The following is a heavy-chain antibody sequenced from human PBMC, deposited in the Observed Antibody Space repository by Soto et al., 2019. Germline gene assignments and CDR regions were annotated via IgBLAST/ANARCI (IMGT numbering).Heavy chain of an antibody. CDR1: GFTFSSYS. J-gene: IGHJ2*01. CDR2: ISSSSSYI. D-gene: IGHD3-22*01. Sequence: GGSLRLSCAASGFTFSSYSMNWVRQAPGKGLEWVSSISSSSSYIYYADSVKGRFTISRDNAKNSLYLQMNSLRAEDTAVYYCARGSYYYDSSGYYPYWYFDLWGRGTLVTVSS. CDR3: ARGSYYYDSSGYYPYWYFDL. V-gene: IGHV3-21*01.